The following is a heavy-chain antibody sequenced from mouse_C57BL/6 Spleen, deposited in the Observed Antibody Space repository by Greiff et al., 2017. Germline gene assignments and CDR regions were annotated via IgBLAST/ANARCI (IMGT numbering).Heavy chain of an antibody. Sequence: VQVVESGAELVKPGASVKISCKASGYAFSSYWMNWVKQRPGKGLEWIGQIYPGDGDTNYNGKFKGKATLTADKSSSPAYMQLSSLTSEDSAVYFCARWNYSYYAMDYWGQGTSVTVSS. V-gene: IGHV1-80*01. CDR3: ARWNYSYYAMDY. CDR1: GYAFSSYW. J-gene: IGHJ4*01. D-gene: IGHD2-1*01. CDR2: IYPGDGDT.